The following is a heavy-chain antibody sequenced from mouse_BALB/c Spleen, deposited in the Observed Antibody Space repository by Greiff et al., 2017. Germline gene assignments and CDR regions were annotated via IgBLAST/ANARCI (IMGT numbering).Heavy chain of an antibody. CDR2: ISYSGST. CDR3: ARSGVGLGWDWYFDV. D-gene: IGHD3-1*01. V-gene: IGHV3-2*02. J-gene: IGHJ1*01. Sequence: EVQGVESGPGLVKPSQSLSLTCTVTGYSITSDYAWNWIRQFPGNKLEWMGYISYSGSTSYNPSLKSRISITRDTSKNQFFLQLNSVTTEDTATYYCARSGVGLGWDWYFDVWGAGTTVTVSS. CDR1: GYSITSDYA.